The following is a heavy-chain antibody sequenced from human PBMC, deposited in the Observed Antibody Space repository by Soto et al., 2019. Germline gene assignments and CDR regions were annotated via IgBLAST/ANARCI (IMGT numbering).Heavy chain of an antibody. Sequence: TGGSLRLSCAASGFTFSTYAIGWVRQAPGKGLEWVSYISSSSSTIYYADSVKGRFTISRDNAKNSLYLQMNSLRDEDTAVYYCARAVSYDFWSGYYVYFDYWGQGT. V-gene: IGHV3-48*02. CDR1: GFTFSTYA. CDR3: ARAVSYDFWSGYYVYFDY. J-gene: IGHJ4*02. CDR2: ISSSSSTI. D-gene: IGHD3-3*01.